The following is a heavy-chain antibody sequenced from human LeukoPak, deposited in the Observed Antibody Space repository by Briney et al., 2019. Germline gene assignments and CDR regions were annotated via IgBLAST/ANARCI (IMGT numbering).Heavy chain of an antibody. CDR3: ARDQYDTWSRRGNFDS. J-gene: IGHJ4*02. CDR1: GFTFRSHA. Sequence: GGSLRLSCVGSGFTFRSHAMSWVRQAPEKGLEFVSGIYENGGTTYYADSVKGRFSISRDNSKNTLYLQMDSLRGEDTAVFYCARDQYDTWSRRGNFDSWGQGTLVIVSS. CDR2: IYENGGTT. V-gene: IGHV3-23*01. D-gene: IGHD3-3*01.